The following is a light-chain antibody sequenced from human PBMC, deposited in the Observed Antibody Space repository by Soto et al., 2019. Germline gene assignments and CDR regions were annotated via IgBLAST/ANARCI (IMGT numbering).Light chain of an antibody. J-gene: IGKJ4*01. CDR2: DAS. Sequence: EIVMTQSPDTLTVSPGEGATLSCKASQNVYNNLAWYQQRPGQPPRLLIYDASTRATGISARFSGSGYGTEFTLTISSLQSEDFAVYFCQQCRNWPLTFGGGT. CDR1: QNVYNN. V-gene: IGKV3-15*01. CDR3: QQCRNWPLT.